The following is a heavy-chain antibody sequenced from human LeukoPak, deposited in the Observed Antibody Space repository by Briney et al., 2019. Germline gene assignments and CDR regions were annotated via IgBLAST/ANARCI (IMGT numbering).Heavy chain of an antibody. J-gene: IGHJ4*02. V-gene: IGHV1-18*01. CDR3: ARGQGVVVPAAGYYFDY. CDR2: ISAYNGNT. Sequence: ASVKVSCKASGYTFTSYGISWVRQAPGQGLEWMGLISAYNGNTNYAQKLQGRVTITTDTSTSTAYMELRSLRSDDTAVYYCARGQGVVVPAAGYYFDYWGQGTLVTVSS. CDR1: GYTFTSYG. D-gene: IGHD2-2*01.